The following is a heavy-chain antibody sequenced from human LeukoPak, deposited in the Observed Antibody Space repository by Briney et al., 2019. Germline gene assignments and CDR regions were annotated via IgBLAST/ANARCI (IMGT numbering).Heavy chain of an antibody. CDR1: GFTFSSYDM. D-gene: IGHD6-13*01. CDR2: IYHSGST. CDR3: AILLPPFLAATGSRRGYNWFDA. V-gene: IGHV4-4*02. J-gene: IGHJ5*02. Sequence: GSLRLSCAASGFTFSSYDMNWVRQPPGKGLEWIGEIYHSGSTNYNPSLKSRVTISVDKSKNQFSLKLSSVTAADTAVYYCAILLPPFLAATGSRRGYNWFDAWGQGTLVTVSS.